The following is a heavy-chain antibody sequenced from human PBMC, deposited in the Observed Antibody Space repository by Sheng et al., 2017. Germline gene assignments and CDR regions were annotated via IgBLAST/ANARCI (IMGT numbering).Heavy chain of an antibody. CDR1: GFTFSSYS. D-gene: IGHD2-2*01. J-gene: IGHJ5*01. Sequence: EVQLVESGGGLVKPGGSLRLSCAASGFTFSSYSMNWVRQAAGKGLEWVSSISSSSDIYYADSVKGRFTISRDNAKNSLYLQMNSLRVEDTAVYYCAREGGYCSSTSCRWFDSWGQGTLVTVSS. CDR2: ISSSSDI. V-gene: IGHV3-21*01. CDR3: AREGGYCSSTSCRWFDS.